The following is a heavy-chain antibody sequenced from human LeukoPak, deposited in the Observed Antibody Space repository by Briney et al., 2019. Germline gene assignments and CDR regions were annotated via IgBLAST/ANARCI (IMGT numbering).Heavy chain of an antibody. J-gene: IGHJ3*02. Sequence: GGSLRLSCAASGFTFSSYSMNWVRQAPGKGLEWVSYISSSSSTIYYADSVKGRFTISRDNSKNTLYLQMNSLRAEDTAVYYCARAAKGYCSSTSCYPGAFDIWGQGTMVTVSS. CDR2: ISSSSSTI. CDR1: GFTFSSYS. D-gene: IGHD2-2*01. V-gene: IGHV3-48*01. CDR3: ARAAKGYCSSTSCYPGAFDI.